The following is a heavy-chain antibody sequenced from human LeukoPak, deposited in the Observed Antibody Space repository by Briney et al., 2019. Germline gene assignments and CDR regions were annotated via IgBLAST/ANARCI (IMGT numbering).Heavy chain of an antibody. CDR1: GFTFSSYS. CDR2: ISSSSSTI. V-gene: IGHV3-48*04. CDR3: ARSRDSSGYYLYYFDY. J-gene: IGHJ4*02. Sequence: GGSLRLSCAASGFTFSSYSMNWVRQAPGKGLEWVSYISSSSSTIYYADSVKGRFTISRDNAKNSLYLQMNSLRAEDTAVYYCARSRDSSGYYLYYFDYWGQGTLVTVYS. D-gene: IGHD3-22*01.